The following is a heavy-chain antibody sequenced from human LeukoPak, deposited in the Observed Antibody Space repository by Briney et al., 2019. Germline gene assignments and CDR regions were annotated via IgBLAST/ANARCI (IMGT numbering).Heavy chain of an antibody. Sequence: SETLSLTCTVSGGSISSYYWSWLRQPPGKGLEWIGYIYYSGSTNYNPSLKSRVTISVDTSKNQFSLKLSSVTAADTAVYYCARVDYAFDPWGQGTLDTVSS. V-gene: IGHV4-59*01. CDR1: GGSISSYY. CDR3: ARVDYAFDP. CDR2: IYYSGST. J-gene: IGHJ5*02. D-gene: IGHD4-17*01.